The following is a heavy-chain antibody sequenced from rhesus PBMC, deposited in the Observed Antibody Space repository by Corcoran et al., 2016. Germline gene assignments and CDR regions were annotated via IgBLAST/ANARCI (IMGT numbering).Heavy chain of an antibody. CDR3: ARLNLWSGPYFDY. D-gene: IGHD3-3*01. V-gene: IGHV2-95*01. CDR2: IYWNDSK. Sequence: QVTLKESGPALVKPTQTLTLTYTFSGFSISTTGTGVGWIRQPPGKALEWLASIYWNDSKEYSTSLKSRLTISKGNSKSQVIMTMTNMDPVDTATYYCARLNLWSGPYFDYWGQGVLVTVSS. J-gene: IGHJ4*01. CDR1: GFSISTTGTG.